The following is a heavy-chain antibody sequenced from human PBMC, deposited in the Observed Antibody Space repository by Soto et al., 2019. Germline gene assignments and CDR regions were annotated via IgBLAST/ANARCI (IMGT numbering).Heavy chain of an antibody. Sequence: EVQLVESGGGLVQPGGSLRLSCVASGFTFSSDWMHWVRQGAGKGLVWVSRINMDGSVTNYADSVKGRFTISIDNAKNTVYLQMNSLRVEDTAVYYCARGPRGVYGNDYWGQGALVTVSS. CDR3: ARGPRGVYGNDY. CDR2: INMDGSVT. D-gene: IGHD2-8*02. CDR1: GFTFSSDW. J-gene: IGHJ4*02. V-gene: IGHV3-74*01.